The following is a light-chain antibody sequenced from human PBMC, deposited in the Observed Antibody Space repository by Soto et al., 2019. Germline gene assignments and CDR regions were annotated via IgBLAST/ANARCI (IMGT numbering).Light chain of an antibody. CDR3: QQYYDWPT. Sequence: IVLTQSPGTLSLSPWERATLSCRASQRITTVAWYQQKPGQAPRLLIYGLSIRAPGVPARFSVSGSGTEFTLTISSLQSEDFAVYFCQQYYDWPTFGQGTKVDIK. CDR1: QRITT. J-gene: IGKJ1*01. CDR2: GLS. V-gene: IGKV3-15*01.